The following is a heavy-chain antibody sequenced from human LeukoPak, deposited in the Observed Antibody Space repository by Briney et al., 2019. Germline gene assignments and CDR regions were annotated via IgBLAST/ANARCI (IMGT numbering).Heavy chain of an antibody. Sequence: GGSLRLCCAASGFTFSSSSMNWVRQAPGKGLEWVSSISSSSSYIYYADSVKGRFTISRDNAKNSLYLQMNSLRAEDTAVYYCAKTMIVVVITDILDYWGQGTLVTVSS. CDR3: AKTMIVVVITDILDY. D-gene: IGHD3-22*01. V-gene: IGHV3-21*04. J-gene: IGHJ4*02. CDR2: ISSSSSYI. CDR1: GFTFSSSS.